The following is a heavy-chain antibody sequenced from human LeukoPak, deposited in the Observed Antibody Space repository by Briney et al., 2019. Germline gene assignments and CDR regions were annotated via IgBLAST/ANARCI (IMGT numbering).Heavy chain of an antibody. CDR1: GYTLTELS. D-gene: IGHD3-3*01. J-gene: IGHJ4*02. CDR2: FDPEDGET. CDR3: ATASARKVTIFGVVIIPVDYFDY. V-gene: IGHV1-24*01. Sequence: PSVKVSCKVSGYTLTELSMHWVRQAPGKGLEWVGGFDPEDGETIYAQKFQGRVTMTEDTSTDTAYMELSSLRSEDTAVYYCATASARKVTIFGVVIIPVDYFDYWGQGTLVTVSS.